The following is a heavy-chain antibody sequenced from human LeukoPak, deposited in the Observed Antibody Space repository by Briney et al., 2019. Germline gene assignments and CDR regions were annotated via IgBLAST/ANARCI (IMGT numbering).Heavy chain of an antibody. D-gene: IGHD3-3*02. Sequence: PGGSLRLSCAASGFIVSNTYMTWVRQAPGKGLEWVSVIHNDGSTYYADSVKGRFTVSRDNSKNMVFLRMNSLRVEDAAVYFCASLARDHWSQGTLVSVSS. CDR2: IHNDGST. V-gene: IGHV3-53*01. J-gene: IGHJ4*02. CDR3: ASLARDH. CDR1: GFIVSNTY.